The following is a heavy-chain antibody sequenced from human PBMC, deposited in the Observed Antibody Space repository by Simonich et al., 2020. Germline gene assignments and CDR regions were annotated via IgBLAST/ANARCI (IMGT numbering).Heavy chain of an antibody. Sequence: QVQLVQSGAEVKKPGASVKVSCKASGYTFTGYYMHWGRQAPGQGLEVMGRINPNRGGTNYAQKFQGRVNMTRDTSISTAYMELSRLRSDDTAVYYCARDYGSGSYYNALSDYWGQGTLVTVSS. CDR2: INPNRGGT. CDR1: GYTFTGYY. J-gene: IGHJ4*02. V-gene: IGHV1-2*06. D-gene: IGHD3-10*01. CDR3: ARDYGSGSYYNALSDY.